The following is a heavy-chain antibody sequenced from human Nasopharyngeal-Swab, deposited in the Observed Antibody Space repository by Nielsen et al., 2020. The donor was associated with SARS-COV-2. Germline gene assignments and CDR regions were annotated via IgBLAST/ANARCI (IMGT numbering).Heavy chain of an antibody. CDR2: ISSSGSTI. Sequence: GESLKISCAASGFTFSDYYMSWIRQAPGKGLEWVSYISSSGSTIYYADSVKGRFTISRDNAKNSLYLQMNSLRAEDTAVYYCARAQEYYYGRINYYMDVRGKGTTVTVSS. CDR3: ARAQEYYYGRINYYMDV. CDR1: GFTFSDYY. D-gene: IGHD3-10*01. V-gene: IGHV3-11*04. J-gene: IGHJ6*03.